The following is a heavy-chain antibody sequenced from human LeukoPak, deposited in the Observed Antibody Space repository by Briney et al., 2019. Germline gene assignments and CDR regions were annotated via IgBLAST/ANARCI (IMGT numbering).Heavy chain of an antibody. CDR3: ARSYGSGSYYNSYFDY. Sequence: GGSLRLSCAASGFTFSSYDMHWVRQATGKGLEWVSAIGTAGDTYYPGSVKGRFTISRENAKNSLYLQVNSLRAGDTAVYYCARSYGSGSYYNSYFDYWGQGTLVTVSS. D-gene: IGHD3-10*01. CDR1: GFTFSSYD. CDR2: IGTAGDT. V-gene: IGHV3-13*04. J-gene: IGHJ4*02.